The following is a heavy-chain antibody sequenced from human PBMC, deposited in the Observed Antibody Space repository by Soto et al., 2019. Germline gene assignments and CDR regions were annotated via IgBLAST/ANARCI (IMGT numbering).Heavy chain of an antibody. V-gene: IGHV4-39*01. CDR3: ASGRVIGYSYGFSGWFDP. Sequence: ASETLSLTCTVSGGSISSSSYYWGWIRQPPGKGLEWIGSIYYSGSTYYNPSLKSRVTISVDTSKNQFSLKLSSVTAADTAVYYCASGRVIGYSYGFSGWFDPWGQGTLVTVSS. D-gene: IGHD5-18*01. J-gene: IGHJ5*02. CDR1: GGSISSSSYY. CDR2: IYYSGST.